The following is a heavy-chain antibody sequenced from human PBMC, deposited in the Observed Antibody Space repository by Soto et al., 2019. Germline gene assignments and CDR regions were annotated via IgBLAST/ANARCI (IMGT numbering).Heavy chain of an antibody. D-gene: IGHD3-22*01. CDR2: ISSSGSTI. CDR1: GFTFSSYE. Sequence: PGGSLRLSCAASGFTFSSYEMNWVRRAPGKGLEWVSYISSSGSTIYYADSVKGRFTISRDNAKNSLYLQMNSLRAEDTAGYYCARDRNYYDSSGSGYIDYWGQGTLVTVSS. J-gene: IGHJ4*02. CDR3: ARDRNYYDSSGSGYIDY. V-gene: IGHV3-48*03.